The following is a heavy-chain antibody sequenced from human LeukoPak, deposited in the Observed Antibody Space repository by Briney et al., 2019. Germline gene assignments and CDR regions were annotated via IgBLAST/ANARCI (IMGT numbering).Heavy chain of an antibody. Sequence: GASVKVSCKTSGYTFTSAHMHWVRQAPGQGLEWVGILKSTGDTTVYAQKFQGRVTVTRDTSTSTVYMDLSSLRSEDTAVYYCVREDAHTYYFDFWAREPWSPSPQ. J-gene: IGHJ4*02. D-gene: IGHD2-2*01. V-gene: IGHV1-46*01. CDR2: LKSTGDTT. CDR3: VREDAHTYYFDF. CDR1: GYTFTSAH.